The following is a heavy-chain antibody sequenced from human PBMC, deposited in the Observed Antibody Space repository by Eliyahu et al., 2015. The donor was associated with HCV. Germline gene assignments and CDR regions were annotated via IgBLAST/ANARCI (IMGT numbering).Heavy chain of an antibody. V-gene: IGHV4-59*01. CDR3: ARVTGLYWYFNL. D-gene: IGHD2-8*02. CDR2: IYYSGGT. J-gene: IGHJ2*01. Sequence: QVQLQESGPGLVKPSETLSLICTVSGGSISSYYWSWIRQPPGKGLEWIGYIYYSGGTNSHPPLKSRVTISVDTSKNQFSLKLSSVTAADTAVYYCARVTGLYWYFNLWGRGTLVTVSS. CDR1: GGSISSYY.